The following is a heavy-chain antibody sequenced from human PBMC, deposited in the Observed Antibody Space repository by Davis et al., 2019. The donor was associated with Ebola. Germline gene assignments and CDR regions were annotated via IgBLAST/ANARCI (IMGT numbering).Heavy chain of an antibody. V-gene: IGHV4-34*01. J-gene: IGHJ4*02. D-gene: IGHD1-26*01. CDR2: INRGGGT. CDR3: ARGRIGSDHPRLDS. CDR1: GGSFSGYY. Sequence: SETLSLTCAVYGGSFSGYYWSWIRQPPGKGLEWIGEINRGGGTNYNPSLKSRVTISSDMSKNQFSLKLSSVTAADTAVYFCARGRIGSDHPRLDSWGQGTLVTVSS.